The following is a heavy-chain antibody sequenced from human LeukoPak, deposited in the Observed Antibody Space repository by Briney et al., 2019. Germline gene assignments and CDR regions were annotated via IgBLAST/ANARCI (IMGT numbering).Heavy chain of an antibody. V-gene: IGHV4-59*01. CDR3: ARAWAGWVGTTFYAFDF. J-gene: IGHJ3*01. CDR2: IYYSGST. CDR1: GGSISSYY. Sequence: SETLSLTCTVSGGSISSYYWSWIRQPPGKGLEWIGYIYYSGSTNYNPSLKSRVTISVDTSKNQFSLKLSSVTAADTAVYYCARAWAGWVGTTFYAFDFWGQGTMVTVSS. D-gene: IGHD1-1*01.